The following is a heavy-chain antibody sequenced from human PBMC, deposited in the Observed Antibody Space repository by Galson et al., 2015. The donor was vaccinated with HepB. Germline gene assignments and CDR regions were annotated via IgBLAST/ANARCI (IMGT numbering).Heavy chain of an antibody. CDR3: AKQDGSNWYILGG. Sequence: SLRLSCAASGFTFSIYNMNWVRQAPGKGLEWVSSISSSSSYMYYADSVKGRFTISRDNARNSLYLQMNSLRAEDTAVYYCAKQDGSNWYILGGWGQGTLVTVSS. V-gene: IGHV3-21*04. J-gene: IGHJ4*02. CDR2: ISSSSSYM. CDR1: GFTFSIYN. D-gene: IGHD6-13*01.